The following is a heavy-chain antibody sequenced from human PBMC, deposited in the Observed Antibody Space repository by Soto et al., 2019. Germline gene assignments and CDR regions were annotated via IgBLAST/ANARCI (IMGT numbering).Heavy chain of an antibody. D-gene: IGHD5-12*01. Sequence: PGGSLRLSCAASGFTFSKYAMTWARQAPGKGLEWVAVISYDGSNKDYSDSVKGRITVSRDNAKNTLYLQMNTLRAEDTAVYYCAREGGDCGYRLIYYYYIGLDVWGQGTMVTVS. CDR3: AREGGDCGYRLIYYYYIGLDV. CDR1: GFTFSKYA. V-gene: IGHV3-30*03. CDR2: ISYDGSNK. J-gene: IGHJ6*02.